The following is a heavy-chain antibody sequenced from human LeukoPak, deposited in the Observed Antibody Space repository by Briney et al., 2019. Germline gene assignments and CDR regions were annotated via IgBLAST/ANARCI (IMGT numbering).Heavy chain of an antibody. CDR1: GYTFTGYY. D-gene: IGHD2-2*01. Sequence: ASVKVSCKASGYTFTGYYMHWARQAPGQGLEWMGRINPNNGGTNYAQKFQGRVTMTRDTSISTAYMELSRLRSDDTAVYYCARDLPIVVVPGANDAFDIWGQGTMVTVSS. V-gene: IGHV1-2*06. CDR2: INPNNGGT. J-gene: IGHJ3*02. CDR3: ARDLPIVVVPGANDAFDI.